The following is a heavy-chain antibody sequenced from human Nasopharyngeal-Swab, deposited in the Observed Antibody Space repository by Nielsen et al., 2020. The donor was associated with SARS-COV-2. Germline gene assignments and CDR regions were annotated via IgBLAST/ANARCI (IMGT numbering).Heavy chain of an antibody. D-gene: IGHD3-3*01. J-gene: IGHJ4*02. CDR2: ISTNGGGA. CDR3: ARGLGYHEFWSGYIYY. CDR1: GYTFISYY. Sequence: ASVKVSCKASGYTFISYYIHWVRQAPGEGLEWMEVISTNGGGARYAQKFQGRVTMTSDASTSTVYMELSSLRSEDTDVYYCARGLGYHEFWSGYIYYWGQGTLVTVSS. V-gene: IGHV1-46*01.